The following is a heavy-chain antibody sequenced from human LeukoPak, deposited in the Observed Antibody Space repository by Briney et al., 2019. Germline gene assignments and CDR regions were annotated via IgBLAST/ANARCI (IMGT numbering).Heavy chain of an antibody. V-gene: IGHV3-30-3*01. J-gene: IGHJ4*02. CDR1: GFTFSSYA. CDR3: ARDLFDGALSSGSLFDY. CDR2: ISYDGSNK. D-gene: IGHD3-10*01. Sequence: PGRSLRLSCAASGFTFSSYAMRWVRQAPGKGLEWVAVISYDGSNKYYADSVKGRFTISRDNSKNTLYLQMNSLRAEDTAVYYCARDLFDGALSSGSLFDYWGQGTLVTVSS.